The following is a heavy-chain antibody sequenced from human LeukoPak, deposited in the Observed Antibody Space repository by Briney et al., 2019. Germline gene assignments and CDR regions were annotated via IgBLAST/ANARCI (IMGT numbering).Heavy chain of an antibody. J-gene: IGHJ4*02. V-gene: IGHV3-74*01. D-gene: IGHD1-14*01. CDR1: GFTFSNYW. CDR3: VRKPSTPDDY. Sequence: GGSLRLSCAASGFTFSNYWVHWVRQAPGKGLVWVSRINRDGSTTNYAGSVKGRFTVSRDNAKNTLNLQMNSLRAEDTAVYYCVRKPSTPDDYWGQGTLVTVSS. CDR2: INRDGSTT.